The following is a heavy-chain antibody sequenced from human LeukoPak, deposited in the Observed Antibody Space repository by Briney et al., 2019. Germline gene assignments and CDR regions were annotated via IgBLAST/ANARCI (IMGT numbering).Heavy chain of an antibody. Sequence: PGGSLRLSCAASGFTFSSYSMNWVRQAPGKGLEWVSSISTSSSYIYYADSLKGRFTISRDNAKKSLYLQMNSLRAEDTALYYCARDTHYQGSGSPAFDFWGRGTMVTVSS. J-gene: IGHJ3*01. D-gene: IGHD3-10*01. CDR2: ISTSSSYI. CDR3: ARDTHYQGSGSPAFDF. V-gene: IGHV3-21*01. CDR1: GFTFSSYS.